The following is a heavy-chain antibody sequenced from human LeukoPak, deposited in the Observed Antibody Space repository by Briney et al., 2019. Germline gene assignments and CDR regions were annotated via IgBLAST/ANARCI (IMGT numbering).Heavy chain of an antibody. J-gene: IGHJ5*02. CDR2: INPSGGST. CDR3: AGGGATNMFLQDWFDP. V-gene: IGHV1-46*01. Sequence: ASVKVSCKASGYTFTSYYMHWVRQAPGQGLEWMGIINPSGGSTSYAQKFQGRVTMTRDTSTSTVYMERSSLRSEDTAAYSCAGGGATNMFLQDWFDPWGQGTLVTVSS. D-gene: IGHD1-26*01. CDR1: GYTFTSYY.